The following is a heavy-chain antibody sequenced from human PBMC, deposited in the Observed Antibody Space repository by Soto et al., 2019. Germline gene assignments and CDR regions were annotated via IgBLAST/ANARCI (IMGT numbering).Heavy chain of an antibody. D-gene: IGHD6-13*01. Sequence: ASVKVSCKASGGTFSSYTISWVRQAPGQGLEWMGRIIPILGIANYAQKFQGRVTITADKSTSTAYMELSSLRSEDTAVYYCCSCPTPIAAAEIDIYYYYYMDVWGKGTTVTVSS. J-gene: IGHJ6*03. CDR2: IIPILGIA. V-gene: IGHV1-69*02. CDR3: CSCPTPIAAAEIDIYYYYYMDV. CDR1: GGTFSSYT.